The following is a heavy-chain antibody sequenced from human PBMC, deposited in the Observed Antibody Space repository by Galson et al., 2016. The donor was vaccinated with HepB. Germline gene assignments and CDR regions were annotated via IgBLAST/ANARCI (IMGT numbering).Heavy chain of an antibody. J-gene: IGHJ6*02. CDR2: IYYRSKWYS. CDR1: GDSVSSNSAT. Sequence: CAISGDSVSSNSATWNWIRLSPSRGLEWLGRIYYRSKWYSDYALSVKSRITINADTSKSQFSLQLNSVTPEDTAVYYCARRTGNGFDVWGQGTTVTVSS. D-gene: IGHD1-1*01. V-gene: IGHV6-1*01. CDR3: ARRTGNGFDV.